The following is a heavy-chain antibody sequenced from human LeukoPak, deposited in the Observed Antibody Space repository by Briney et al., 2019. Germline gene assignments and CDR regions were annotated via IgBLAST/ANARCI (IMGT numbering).Heavy chain of an antibody. V-gene: IGHV1-18*01. CDR1: GYTFTNFG. CDR2: ISAYNGNT. J-gene: IGHJ3*01. CDR3: GRDGDYSTSGWLGTFDF. D-gene: IGHD6-19*01. Sequence: ASVKVSCKASGYTFTNFGISWVRQAPGQGLEWMGWISAYNGNTNYAQKVQGRVTMTADTSTSTAYMELRSLTSDDTAVYFCGRDGDYSTSGWLGTFDFGGQGTMVSVSS.